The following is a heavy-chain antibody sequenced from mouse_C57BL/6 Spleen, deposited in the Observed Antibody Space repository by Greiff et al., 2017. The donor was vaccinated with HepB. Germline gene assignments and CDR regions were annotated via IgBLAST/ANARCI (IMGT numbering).Heavy chain of an antibody. J-gene: IGHJ4*01. CDR3: ARWGGYETGAMDY. V-gene: IGHV1-81*01. Sequence: VHLVESGAELARPGASVKLSCKASGYTFTSYGISWVKQRTGQGLEWIGEIYPRSGNTYYNEKFKGKATLTADKSSSTAYMELRSLTSEDSAVYFCARWGGYETGAMDYWGQGTSVTVSS. D-gene: IGHD2-2*01. CDR2: IYPRSGNT. CDR1: GYTFTSYG.